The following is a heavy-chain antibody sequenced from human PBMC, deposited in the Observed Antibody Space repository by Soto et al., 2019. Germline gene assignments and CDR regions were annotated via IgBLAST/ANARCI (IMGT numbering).Heavy chain of an antibody. CDR2: IDYSGST. D-gene: IGHD6-13*01. Sequence: SETLSLTCTVSGGSISTYYWSWIRQPPGKELEWIGYIDYSGSTNYNFSLKSRVTISVDTSTNQFSLKLSSVTAADTAVYYCATDRRYRSRPDAIDILGQGTMLTVSS. CDR3: ATDRRYRSRPDAIDI. CDR1: GGSISTYY. J-gene: IGHJ3*02. V-gene: IGHV4-59*01.